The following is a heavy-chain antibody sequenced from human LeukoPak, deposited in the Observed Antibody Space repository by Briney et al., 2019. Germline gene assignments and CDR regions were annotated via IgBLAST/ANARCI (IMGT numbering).Heavy chain of an antibody. CDR3: ARTTYCSSSSCSRPRAEYFQH. CDR2: IKQDGSEK. J-gene: IGHJ1*01. CDR1: GFTFSNYW. V-gene: IGHV3-7*03. D-gene: IGHD2-2*01. Sequence: GGSLTLSCSASGFTFSNYWMSWVRQAPGNGLEWVANIKQDGSEKSHVDSVKVRFTSSRDKAKNSMYLEMNSLRAEDTAVYYCARTTYCSSSSCSRPRAEYFQHWGQGTLVTVSS.